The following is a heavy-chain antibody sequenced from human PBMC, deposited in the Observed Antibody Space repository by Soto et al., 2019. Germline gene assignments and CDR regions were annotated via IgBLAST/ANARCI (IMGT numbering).Heavy chain of an antibody. CDR2: INNDGSGT. D-gene: IGHD3-10*01. CDR1: GFTFNRYW. Sequence: EVQLVESGGGLVQPGGSLRLSCATSGFTFNRYWMHWVRHTPGKGPVWVSRINNDGSGTSYADSVRGRFTISRDNARNTVYLQRTGLRAEDTAVYYCARDKEGGSGSYFYYFDSWGQGTLVTVSS. J-gene: IGHJ4*02. V-gene: IGHV3-74*03. CDR3: ARDKEGGSGSYFYYFDS.